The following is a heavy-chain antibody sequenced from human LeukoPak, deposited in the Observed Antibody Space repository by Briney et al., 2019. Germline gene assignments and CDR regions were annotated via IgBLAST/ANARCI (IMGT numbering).Heavy chain of an antibody. J-gene: IGHJ6*03. CDR3: AKDYSSFVYYYYMDV. D-gene: IGHD6-6*01. V-gene: IGHV3-23*01. CDR1: GFTFSSYA. CDR2: ISGSGGST. Sequence: PGGSLRLSCAASGFTFSSYAMSWVRQAPGRGLEWVSAISGSGGSTYYADSVKGRFTTSRDNSKNTLYLQMNSLRAEDTAVYYCAKDYSSFVYYYYMDVWGKGTTVTVSS.